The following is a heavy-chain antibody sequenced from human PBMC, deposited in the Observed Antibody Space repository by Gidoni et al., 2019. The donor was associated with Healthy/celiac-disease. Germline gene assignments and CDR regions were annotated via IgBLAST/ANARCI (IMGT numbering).Heavy chain of an antibody. Sequence: QLQLQESGPGLVKPSETLSLTCTVSGGSISSSSYYWGWIRQPPGKGLEWIGSIYYSGSTYYNPSLKSRVTISVDTSKNQFSLKLSSVTAADTAVYYCARHFSYYYGSGSSGGYYGMDVWGQGTTVTVSS. CDR1: GGSISSSSYY. CDR3: ARHFSYYYGSGSSGGYYGMDV. CDR2: IYYSGST. D-gene: IGHD3-10*01. J-gene: IGHJ6*02. V-gene: IGHV4-39*01.